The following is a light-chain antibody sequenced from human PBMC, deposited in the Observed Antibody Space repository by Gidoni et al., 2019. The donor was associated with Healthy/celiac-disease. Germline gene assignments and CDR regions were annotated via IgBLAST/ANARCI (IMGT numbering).Light chain of an antibody. J-gene: IGKJ3*01. V-gene: IGKV4-1*01. CDR3: QQYYSTPQT. CDR1: QSVLYSSNNKHY. CDR2: WAS. Sequence: DIVMTQSPDSLAVSLGERATINCKSSQSVLYSSNNKHYLAWYQQKPGQPPKLLIYWASTRESGVPDRFSGSGSGTDVTLTISSLQAEDVAVYYCQQYYSTPQTFGPGTKVDIK.